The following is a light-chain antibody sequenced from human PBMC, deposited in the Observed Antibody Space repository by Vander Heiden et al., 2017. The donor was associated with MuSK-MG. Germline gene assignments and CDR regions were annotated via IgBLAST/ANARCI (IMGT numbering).Light chain of an antibody. Sequence: DIQMTQSPSTLSASVGDRVTITCRASQSMNDWLAWYQQKAGKAPKLLIYQASKLESGVPSRFSGSRYGKEFTLTISSRQPDDFASYYCQEHDNYSPRMFGQGTKVEIK. CDR2: QAS. J-gene: IGKJ1*01. V-gene: IGKV1-5*03. CDR3: QEHDNYSPRM. CDR1: QSMNDW.